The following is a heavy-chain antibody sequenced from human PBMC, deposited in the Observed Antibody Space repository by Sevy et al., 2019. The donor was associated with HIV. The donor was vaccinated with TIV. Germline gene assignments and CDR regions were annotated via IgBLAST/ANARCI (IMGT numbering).Heavy chain of an antibody. CDR3: VREGLGGYSYSLDC. V-gene: IGHV3-7*01. CDR1: GFTFSSYW. D-gene: IGHD5-18*01. J-gene: IGHJ4*02. Sequence: GGSRRLSCAASGFTFSSYWMSWVRQAPGKGLEWVATMKEDGSEKYYVDSVKGRFTISRDNAKNSLYLQMNSLRAEDTAVYYCVREGLGGYSYSLDCWGQGTLVTVSS. CDR2: MKEDGSEK.